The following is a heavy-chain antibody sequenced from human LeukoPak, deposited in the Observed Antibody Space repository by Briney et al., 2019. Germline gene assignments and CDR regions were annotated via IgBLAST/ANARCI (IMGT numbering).Heavy chain of an antibody. D-gene: IGHD6-19*01. J-gene: IGHJ4*02. CDR1: GGSMNSYY. V-gene: IGHV4-34*01. Sequence: PSETLSFTCSVSGGSMNSYYWSWVRQPPGKGLEWIGEIYHSGSTNYNPSLKSRVTISVDKSKNQFSLKLSSVTAADTAVYYCASGKPAVAGTGFDYWGQGTLVTVSS. CDR3: ASGKPAVAGTGFDY. CDR2: IYHSGST.